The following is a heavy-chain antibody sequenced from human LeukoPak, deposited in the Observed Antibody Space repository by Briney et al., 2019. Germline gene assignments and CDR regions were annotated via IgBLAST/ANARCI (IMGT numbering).Heavy chain of an antibody. J-gene: IGHJ4*02. CDR3: ARGRRVGATISVY. CDR2: MNPNSGNT. CDR1: VYTFTSYD. Sequence: ASVKVSCKASVYTFTSYDINWVRQATGQGLEWMGWMNPNSGNTGFAQKFQGRVTMTRNTSIRTAYMELNSLRSEDTAVYYCARGRRVGATISVYWGQGTLVTVSS. V-gene: IGHV1-8*01. D-gene: IGHD1-26*01.